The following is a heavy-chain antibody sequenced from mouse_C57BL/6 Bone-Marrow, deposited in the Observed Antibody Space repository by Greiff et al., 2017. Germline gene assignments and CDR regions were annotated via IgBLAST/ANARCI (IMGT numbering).Heavy chain of an antibody. V-gene: IGHV3-6*01. Sequence: EVQLQQSGPGLVKPSQSLSLTCSVTGYSITSGYYWNWIRQFPGNKLEWMGYISYDGSNNYNPSLKNRISITRDTSKNQFFLKLNSVTTEDTATYYCARDTTVPWYFDVWGTGTTVTVSS. CDR3: ARDTTVPWYFDV. J-gene: IGHJ1*03. CDR1: GYSITSGYY. D-gene: IGHD1-1*01. CDR2: ISYDGSN.